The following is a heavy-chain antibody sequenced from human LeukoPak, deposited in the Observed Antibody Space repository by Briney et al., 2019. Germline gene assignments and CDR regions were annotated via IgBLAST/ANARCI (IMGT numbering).Heavy chain of an antibody. Sequence: GGSLRLSCAASGFTFSSYGMHWVRQAPGKGLEWVAFIRYDGSYKYYADSVKGRFTVSRDNSKNTLYLQMNSLRVEDTAVYYCAGSIRYFDWLLSAGGNAFDIWGQGTMVTVSS. D-gene: IGHD3-9*01. J-gene: IGHJ3*02. V-gene: IGHV3-30*02. CDR2: IRYDGSYK. CDR3: AGSIRYFDWLLSAGGNAFDI. CDR1: GFTFSSYG.